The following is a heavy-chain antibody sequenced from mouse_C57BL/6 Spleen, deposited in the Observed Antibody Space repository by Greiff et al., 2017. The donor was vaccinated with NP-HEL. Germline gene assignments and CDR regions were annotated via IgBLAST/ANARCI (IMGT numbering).Heavy chain of an antibody. Sequence: VQLQQSGPGLVQPSQSLSITCTVSGFSLTSYGVHWVRQSPGQGLEWMGVIWSGGSSDYNEAIIYRMSISKDNSKSQVFFKMNSLQADDTAIYYCAGGKSLYYYAKDYWGQGTSVTVSS. V-gene: IGHV2-2*01. D-gene: IGHD1-1*01. J-gene: IGHJ4*01. CDR3: AGGKSLYYYAKDY. CDR1: GFSLTSYG. CDR2: IWSGGSS.